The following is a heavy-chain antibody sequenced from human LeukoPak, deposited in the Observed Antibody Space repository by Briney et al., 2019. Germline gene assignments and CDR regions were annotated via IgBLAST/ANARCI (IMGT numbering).Heavy chain of an antibody. D-gene: IGHD4-17*01. J-gene: IGHJ4*02. V-gene: IGHV3-33*01. CDR3: ARDGGYGDLRPFDY. Sequence: GRSLRLSCAASGFTFSSYGMHWVRQAPGQGLEWVAVIWYDGSNKYYADSVKGRLTISRDNSKNTLYLQMNSLRAEDTAVYYCARDGGYGDLRPFDYWGQGTLVTVSS. CDR2: IWYDGSNK. CDR1: GFTFSSYG.